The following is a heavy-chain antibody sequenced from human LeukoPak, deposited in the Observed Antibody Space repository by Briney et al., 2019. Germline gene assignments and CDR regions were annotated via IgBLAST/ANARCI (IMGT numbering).Heavy chain of an antibody. CDR3: ARGYYYDASGYYRSFDY. CDR2: IYDSGST. J-gene: IGHJ4*02. Sequence: SETLSLTCTVSGGSISSYYWTWIRQPPGNGLEWIGDIYDSGSTNYNPSLKSRVTISVDTSKNQFSLKLSSVTAADTAVYYCARGYYYDASGYYRSFDYWGQGTLVTVSS. D-gene: IGHD3-22*01. V-gene: IGHV4-59*01. CDR1: GGSISSYY.